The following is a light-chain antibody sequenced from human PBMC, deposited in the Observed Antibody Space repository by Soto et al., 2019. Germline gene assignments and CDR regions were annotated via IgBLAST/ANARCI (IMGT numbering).Light chain of an antibody. CDR1: RSVSSY. V-gene: IGKV3-11*01. J-gene: IGKJ1*01. CDR2: DAS. Sequence: EVVLTQSPATLSLSPGESATLSCRATRSVSSYLAWYQQKPGQAPRLLIYDASSRPTDIPARFSGSGSGTDFTLTISSLEPEDFAVYYCQQYGSSLWTFGQGTKVDI. CDR3: QQYGSSLWT.